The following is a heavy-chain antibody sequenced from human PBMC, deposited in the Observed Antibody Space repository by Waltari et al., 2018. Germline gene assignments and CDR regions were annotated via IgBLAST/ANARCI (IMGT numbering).Heavy chain of an antibody. CDR1: GYTLTELS. CDR3: ATGDSSGYYFDY. J-gene: IGHJ4*02. V-gene: IGHV1-24*01. Sequence: QVQLVQDGAEVKKHGATVKVSCRVSGYTLTELSRHWVRQAPGQGLEWMLGFDPEDGETIYAQKFQGRVTMTEYTSTDTAYMELSSLRSEDTAVYYCATGDSSGYYFDYWGQGTLVTVSS. CDR2: FDPEDGET. D-gene: IGHD3-22*01.